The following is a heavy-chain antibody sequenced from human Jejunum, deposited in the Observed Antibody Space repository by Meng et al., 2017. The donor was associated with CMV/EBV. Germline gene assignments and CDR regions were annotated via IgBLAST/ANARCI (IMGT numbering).Heavy chain of an antibody. CDR1: GGSISTYY. J-gene: IGHJ4*02. CDR2: IYYSGNT. CDR3: ARDGLNGLWLVPGY. V-gene: IGHV4-59*01. Sequence: VSGGSISTYYWSWIRQPPGKGLEWIGYIYYSGNTDYNPSLKSRVTMSVDTSKNQFSLKLSSVTAADTAVYHCARDGLNGLWLVPGYWGPGTLVTVSS. D-gene: IGHD6-19*01.